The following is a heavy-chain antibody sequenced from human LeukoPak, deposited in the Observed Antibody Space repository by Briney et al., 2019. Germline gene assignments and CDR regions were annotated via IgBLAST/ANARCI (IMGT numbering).Heavy chain of an antibody. J-gene: IGHJ6*03. CDR2: ISSSGSTI. V-gene: IGHV3-11*01. CDR1: GFLFSNYN. D-gene: IGHD5-24*01. CDR3: AREEVEMATVMDYYYYMDV. Sequence: GGSLRLSCAASGFLFSNYNMNWIRQAPGKGLEWVSYISSSGSTIYYADSVKGRFTISRDNAKNSLYLQMNSLRAEDTAVYYCAREEVEMATVMDYYYYMDVWGKGTTVTVSS.